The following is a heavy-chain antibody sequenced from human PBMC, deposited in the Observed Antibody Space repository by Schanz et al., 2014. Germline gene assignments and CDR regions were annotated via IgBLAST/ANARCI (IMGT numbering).Heavy chain of an antibody. J-gene: IGHJ3*02. CDR3: ATDYSGGGCHI. D-gene: IGHD6-19*01. CDR2: INWNGGST. V-gene: IGHV3-NL1*01. CDR1: GFTFSRFG. Sequence: QVQLVESGGGVVRPGRSLRLSCATSGFTFSRFGMHWVRQAPGKGPEWVSGINWNGGSTGYADSVKGRFTISRDNSKNALYLQMDSLRAEDTALYFCATDYSGGGCHIWGQGTMVTVSS.